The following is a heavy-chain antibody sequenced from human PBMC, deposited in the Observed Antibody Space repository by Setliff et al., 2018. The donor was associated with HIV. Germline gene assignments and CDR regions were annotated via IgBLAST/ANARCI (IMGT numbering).Heavy chain of an antibody. CDR2: INQDGSEQ. CDR3: ARDPYPYGDYGDWYFDL. D-gene: IGHD4-17*01. Sequence: GSLRLSCVASGFSVSDYWMIWVRQAPGKGLEWLANINQDGSEQNSADSLKGRFSVSKDNTKNSLSLQMNSLRAEDTAVYYCARDPYPYGDYGDWYFDLWGRGTLVTVSS. V-gene: IGHV3-7*01. CDR1: GFSVSDYW. J-gene: IGHJ2*01.